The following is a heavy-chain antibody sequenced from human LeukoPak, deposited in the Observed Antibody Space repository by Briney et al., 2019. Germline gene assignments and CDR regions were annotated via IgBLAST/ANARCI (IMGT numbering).Heavy chain of an antibody. D-gene: IGHD3-22*01. V-gene: IGHV3-23*01. CDR1: GFTFSSYA. J-gene: IGHJ4*02. CDR3: AKDQDLYYDSSGYYPYFDY. CDR2: ISGSGGST. Sequence: GGSLRLSCAASGFTFSSYAMSCVRQAPGKGLEWVSAISGSGGSTYYADSVKGRFTISRDNSKNTLYLQMNSLRAEDTTVYHCAKDQDLYYDSSGYYPYFDYWGQGTLVTVSS.